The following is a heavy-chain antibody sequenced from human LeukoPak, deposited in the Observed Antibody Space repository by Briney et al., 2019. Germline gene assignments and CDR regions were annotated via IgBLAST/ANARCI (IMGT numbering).Heavy chain of an antibody. J-gene: IGHJ6*04. CDR1: GFIFRNNW. V-gene: IGHV3-7*01. CDR2: INQDVSLK. D-gene: IGHD5-12*01. Sequence: GGSLRLSCAASGFIFRNNWMSWVRQAPGKGVEWVSSINQDVSLKYYVDHVKGRFTISRDNAKNSLYLQLNSLRVEDTAVYYCARDWSGYGELDVWGKGTTVIVSS. CDR3: ARDWSGYGELDV.